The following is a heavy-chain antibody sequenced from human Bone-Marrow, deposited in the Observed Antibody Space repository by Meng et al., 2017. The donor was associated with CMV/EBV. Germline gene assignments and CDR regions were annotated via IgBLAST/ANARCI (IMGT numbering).Heavy chain of an antibody. V-gene: IGHV3-7*01. CDR2: INQDGSQK. CDR3: AKTAAGTSWFAP. Sequence: GGSLRLSCAASGFTFSSHWMTWVRQAPGKGLEWVANINQDGSQKNYVDSVKGRFTISRDNAKNSLYLQMNSLRAEDTAVYYCAKTAAGTSWFAPWGQGSLVNVSS. D-gene: IGHD6-13*01. CDR1: GFTFSSHW. J-gene: IGHJ5*02.